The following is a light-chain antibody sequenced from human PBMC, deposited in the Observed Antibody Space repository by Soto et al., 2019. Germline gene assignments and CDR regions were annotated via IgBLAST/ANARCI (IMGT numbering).Light chain of an antibody. CDR3: QTWGTGIRV. CDR2: LNSDGSY. V-gene: IGLV4-69*01. Sequence: QPVLTQSPSGSASLGASVKLTCTLSSGHSSYAIAWHQQQPEKGPRYLMKLNSDGSYSKGDGIPDRFSGSSSGAERYLTISSLQSEDEADYYCQTWGTGIRVFGGGTKLTVL. J-gene: IGLJ2*01. CDR1: SGHSSYA.